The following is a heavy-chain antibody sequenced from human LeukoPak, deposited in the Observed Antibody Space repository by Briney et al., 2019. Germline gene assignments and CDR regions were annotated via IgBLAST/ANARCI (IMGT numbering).Heavy chain of an antibody. Sequence: GGSLKLSCTASGFSINSYDMNWVRQAPGKGLEWVSSISPKSDFIYYSDSVRGRFTISRDNSKNTLYLQMNSLRAEDTAVYYCAKDTCSGGSCYYTTDYWGQGTLVTVSS. J-gene: IGHJ4*02. CDR3: AKDTCSGGSCYYTTDY. CDR2: ISPKSDFI. CDR1: GFSINSYD. V-gene: IGHV3-21*04. D-gene: IGHD2-15*01.